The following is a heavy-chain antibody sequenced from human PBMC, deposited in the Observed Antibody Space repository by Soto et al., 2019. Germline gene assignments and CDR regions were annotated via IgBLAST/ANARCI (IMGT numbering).Heavy chain of an antibody. Sequence: ASVKVSCKASGYTLTSFYMHWMRQAPGQGLEWMGVIDPSAGSTTYAQKFKGRVRMTRDTFTSTVFMEPSSLRSEDTAVYYCARSPRPTGTTLYYFDSWGQRTLVTVSS. CDR3: ARSPRPTGTTLYYFDS. J-gene: IGHJ4*02. D-gene: IGHD1-1*01. V-gene: IGHV1-46*01. CDR1: GYTLTSFY. CDR2: IDPSAGST.